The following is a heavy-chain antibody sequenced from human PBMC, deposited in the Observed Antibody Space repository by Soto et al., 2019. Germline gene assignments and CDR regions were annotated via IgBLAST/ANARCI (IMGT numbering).Heavy chain of an antibody. J-gene: IGHJ4*02. CDR1: GFTFSSYS. CDR3: ARDREAGRDY. Sequence: EVQLVESGGGLVKPGGSLRLSCAASGFTFSSYSMNWVRQAPGKGLEWVSSISSSSSYIYYADSVKGRFTISRDNAKNSLYLQRNSLRAEDTAVYDCARDREAGRDYWGQGTLGTGAS. V-gene: IGHV3-21*01. CDR2: ISSSSSYI. D-gene: IGHD6-19*01.